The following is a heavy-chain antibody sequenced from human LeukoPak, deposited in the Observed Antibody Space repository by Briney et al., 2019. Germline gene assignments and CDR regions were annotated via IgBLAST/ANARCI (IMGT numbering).Heavy chain of an antibody. D-gene: IGHD2/OR15-2a*01. CDR2: IIPVFAKA. J-gene: IGHJ6*03. V-gene: IGHV1-69*13. Sequence: ASVKVSCKASGGTFSTYAISWVRQAPGQGLEWMGGIIPVFAKANYARKFQDRVTITADDSTTTAYMELSSLTSEDTATYYCARLGHCRETNCYSDFYYMDVWGKGTTVTVSS. CDR3: ARLGHCRETNCYSDFYYMDV. CDR1: GGTFSTYA.